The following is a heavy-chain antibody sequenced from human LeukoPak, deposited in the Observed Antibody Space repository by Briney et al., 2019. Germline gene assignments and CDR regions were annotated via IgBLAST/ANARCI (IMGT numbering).Heavy chain of an antibody. CDR3: AGGDDCTGYYPYSWSY. CDR2: IDHSGRT. J-gene: IGHJ4*02. CDR1: GGSFSGSH. D-gene: IGHD3-22*01. V-gene: IGHV4-34*01. Sequence: SETLSLTCTVSGGSFSGSHWSWIRQPPGKGLEWIGEIDHSGRTNYNPSLKSRVTMSVDTSKNQFSLRLSSVTAADTAVYYCAGGDDCTGYYPYSWSYWGQGTLVTVSS.